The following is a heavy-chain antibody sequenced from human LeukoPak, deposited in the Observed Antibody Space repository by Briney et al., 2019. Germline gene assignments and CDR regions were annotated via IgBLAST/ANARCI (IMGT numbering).Heavy chain of an antibody. CDR1: SYTLTNYG. Sequence: GASVKVSCKASSYTLTNYGISWVRQAPGQGLEWMGWISAYNGNTNYAQNLQGRVTMTTDTSTNTAYMELRSLRPDDTAVYHCARDQDPGAFDIWGQGTMVTVSS. CDR3: ARDQDPGAFDI. V-gene: IGHV1-18*01. CDR2: ISAYNGNT. J-gene: IGHJ3*02.